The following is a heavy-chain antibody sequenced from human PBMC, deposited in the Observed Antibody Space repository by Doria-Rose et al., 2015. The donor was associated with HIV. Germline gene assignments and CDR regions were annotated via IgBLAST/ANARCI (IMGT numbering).Heavy chain of an antibody. Sequence: VTLKESGPVLVKPTETPTLTCTVSGVSLSSPGMGVSWIRQPPEKALEWPANIFSDDERSYKTSLKSRLTIFRGTSKSQVVLTMTDMDPVDTATYYCARIKSSRWYHKYYFDFWGQGTLVIVSA. J-gene: IGHJ4*02. CDR1: GVSLSSPGMG. V-gene: IGHV2-26*01. CDR2: IFSDDER. CDR3: ARIKSSRWYHKYYFDF. D-gene: IGHD6-13*01.